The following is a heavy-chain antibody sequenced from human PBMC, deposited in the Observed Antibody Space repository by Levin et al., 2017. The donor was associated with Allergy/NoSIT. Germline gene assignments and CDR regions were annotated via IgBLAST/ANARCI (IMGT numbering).Heavy chain of an antibody. CDR1: GYTFTSYD. V-gene: IGHV1-8*01. J-gene: IGHJ4*02. CDR3: ASILSVPYCSGGSCYS. CDR2: MNPNSGNT. D-gene: IGHD2-15*01. Sequence: GESLKISCKASGYTFTSYDINWVRQATGQGLEWMGWMNPNSGNTGYAQKFQGRVTMTRNTSISTAYMELSSLRSEDTAVYYCASILSVPYCSGGSCYSWGQGTLVTVSS.